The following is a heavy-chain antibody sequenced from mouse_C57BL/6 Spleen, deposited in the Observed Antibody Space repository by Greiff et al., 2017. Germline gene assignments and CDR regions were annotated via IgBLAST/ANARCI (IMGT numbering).Heavy chain of an antibody. CDR2: IHPNSGST. J-gene: IGHJ3*01. CDR3: ARSYYYGSSYGFAY. D-gene: IGHD1-1*01. CDR1: GYTFTSYW. V-gene: IGHV1-64*01. Sequence: QVQLQQPGAELVKPGASVKLSCKASGYTFTSYWMHWVKQRPGQGLEWIGMIHPNSGSTNYNEKFKSKATLPVDKSSSTAYMHLSSLTSEDSAVYYCARSYYYGSSYGFAYWGQGTLVTVSA.